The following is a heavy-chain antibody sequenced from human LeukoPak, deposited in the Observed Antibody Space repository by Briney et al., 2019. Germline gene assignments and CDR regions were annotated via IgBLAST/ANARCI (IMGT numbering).Heavy chain of an antibody. Sequence: GGSLRLSCAASGFTFDDYAMHWVRQAPGKGLEWVSGISWNSGSIGYADSVKGRFTISRDNAKNSLYLQMNSLRDDDTAVYYCTTFGNVWFDPWGQGTLVTVSS. D-gene: IGHD3-10*01. V-gene: IGHV3-9*01. J-gene: IGHJ5*02. CDR1: GFTFDDYA. CDR3: TTFGNVWFDP. CDR2: ISWNSGSI.